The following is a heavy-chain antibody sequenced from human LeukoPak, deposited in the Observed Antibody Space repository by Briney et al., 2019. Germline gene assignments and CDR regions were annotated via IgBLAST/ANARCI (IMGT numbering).Heavy chain of an antibody. CDR3: ARALRSYYDSSGYYYPDY. Sequence: GASVKVSCKASGGTFGSYAISWVRQAPGQGLEWMGGIIPIFGTANYAQKFQGRVTITADESTSTAYMELSSLRSEDTAVYYCARALRSYYDSSGYYYPDYWGQGTLVTVSS. V-gene: IGHV1-69*13. CDR2: IIPIFGTA. CDR1: GGTFGSYA. J-gene: IGHJ4*02. D-gene: IGHD3-22*01.